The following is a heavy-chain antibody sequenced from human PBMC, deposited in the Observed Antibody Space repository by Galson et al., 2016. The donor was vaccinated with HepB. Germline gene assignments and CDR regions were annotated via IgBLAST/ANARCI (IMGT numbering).Heavy chain of an antibody. CDR2: IYSGGSI. V-gene: IGHV3-53*01. Sequence: SLRLSCAASGFAVGDNYMSWVRQAPGKGLEWVAFIYSGGSIYYADSVKGRFTISRDRSKNTLYLQMNSLRVEDTAVYYCARRPGSWGQGTLVTVSS. D-gene: IGHD6-6*01. CDR3: ARRPGS. J-gene: IGHJ4*02. CDR1: GFAVGDNY.